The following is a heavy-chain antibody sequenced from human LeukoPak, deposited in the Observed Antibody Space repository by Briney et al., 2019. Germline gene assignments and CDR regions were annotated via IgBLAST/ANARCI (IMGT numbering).Heavy chain of an antibody. CDR1: GFTFSSYS. CDR3: AKSGFPLPADNGFDY. V-gene: IGHV3-23*01. Sequence: QPGGSLRLSCAASGFTFSSYSMNWVRQAPGKGLEWVSAISGSGGSTYYADSVKGRFTISRDNSKNTLYLQMNSLRAEDTAVYYCAKSGFPLPADNGFDYWGQGTLVTVSS. J-gene: IGHJ4*02. CDR2: ISGSGGST. D-gene: IGHD2-2*01.